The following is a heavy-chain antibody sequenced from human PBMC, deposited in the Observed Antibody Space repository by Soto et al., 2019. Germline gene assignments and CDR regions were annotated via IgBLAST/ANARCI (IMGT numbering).Heavy chain of an antibody. Sequence: PSEPLCLTCAVSGYYIGNTYYWGWIRKPPGKGLEWIGNIYHSGTTYYNPSLESRVTISVDTSNNQFSLKLSSVTAADTAVYYCARAFYGDYAAHYYGMDVWGQGTTVTVSS. CDR2: IYHSGTT. CDR1: GYYIGNTYY. V-gene: IGHV4-38-2*01. J-gene: IGHJ6*02. D-gene: IGHD4-17*01. CDR3: ARAFYGDYAAHYYGMDV.